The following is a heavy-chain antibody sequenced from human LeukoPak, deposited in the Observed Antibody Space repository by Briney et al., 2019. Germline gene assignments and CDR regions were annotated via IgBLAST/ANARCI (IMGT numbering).Heavy chain of an antibody. CDR2: ISAYNGNT. CDR3: ARGRWLQQENDY. CDR1: GYTFTSYG. D-gene: IGHD4-23*01. Sequence: SVKVSCKPSGYTFTSYGISWVRQAPGQGLEWMGWISAYNGNTNYAQKLQGRVTMTTDTSSITVCRELRSVRSDDTAVYYCARGRWLQQENDYWGQGTLVTVS. J-gene: IGHJ4*02. V-gene: IGHV1-18*01.